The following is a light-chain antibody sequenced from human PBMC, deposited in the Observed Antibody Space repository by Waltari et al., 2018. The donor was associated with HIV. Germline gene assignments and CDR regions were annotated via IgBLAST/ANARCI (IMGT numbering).Light chain of an antibody. V-gene: IGKV1-33*01. CDR1: QDIRNY. Sequence: DIQMTQSPSSPSASEGDRVTITCQASQDIRNYLNWFQQKPGKAPKFLIYDASNLETGVPSRFSGSGSGTEFTFTISSLQPEDIATYYCQQYDDLPRTFGQGTKVEIK. CDR2: DAS. CDR3: QQYDDLPRT. J-gene: IGKJ1*01.